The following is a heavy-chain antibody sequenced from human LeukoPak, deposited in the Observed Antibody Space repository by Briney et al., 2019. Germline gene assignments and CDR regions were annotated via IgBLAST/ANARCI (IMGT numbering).Heavy chain of an antibody. CDR1: GYTFTGYY. CDR2: INPNSGGT. V-gene: IGHV1-2*02. J-gene: IGHJ4*02. D-gene: IGHD2-2*01. Sequence: ASVKVSCKASGYTFTGYYMHWVRQAPGQGLEWMGWINPNSGGTNYAQKFQGRVTMTRDTSISTAYMELSRLRSDDTAVYYCARSSTSERPDFDYWGQGTLVTGSS. CDR3: ARSSTSERPDFDY.